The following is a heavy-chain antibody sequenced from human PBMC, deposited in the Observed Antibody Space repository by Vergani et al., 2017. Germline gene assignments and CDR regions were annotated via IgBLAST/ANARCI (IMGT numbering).Heavy chain of an antibody. D-gene: IGHD5-24*01. V-gene: IGHV1-69*04. Sequence: QVQLVQSGAEVKKPGSSVKVSCKASGGTFSSYTISWVRQAPGQGLEWMGRVIPILGIANYAQKCQGRVTITADKSTSTAYMELRSLRSEDTAVYYCARDRGDGYNTHNXFDPWGQGTLVTVSS. J-gene: IGHJ5*02. CDR3: ARDRGDGYNTHNXFDP. CDR1: GGTFSSYT. CDR2: VIPILGIA.